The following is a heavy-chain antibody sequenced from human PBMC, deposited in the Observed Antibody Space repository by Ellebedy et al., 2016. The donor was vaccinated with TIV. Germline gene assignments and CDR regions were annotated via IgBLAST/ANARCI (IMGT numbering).Heavy chain of an antibody. CDR1: GYTFSTYG. J-gene: IGHJ4*02. V-gene: IGHV1-18*01. CDR3: ARGTGGGLPIVGFAY. CDR2: ISAHSSAT. Sequence: AASVKVSCKASGYTFSTYGIAWARQAPGQGLEWMGWISAHSSATNYAQKFQGRVSVTTDTTTSTAYRERRDLKSDDTAVYYCARGTGGGLPIVGFAYWGPGTLVTVSS. D-gene: IGHD1-26*01.